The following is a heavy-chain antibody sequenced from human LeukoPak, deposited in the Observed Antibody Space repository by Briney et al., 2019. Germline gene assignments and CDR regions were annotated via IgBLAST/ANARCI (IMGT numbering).Heavy chain of an antibody. CDR3: ATEYYYGSGGYYNPFGAFDI. CDR1: GFTFSSYW. V-gene: IGHV3-7*03. J-gene: IGHJ3*02. Sequence: PGGSLRLFCAASGFTFSSYWMSWVREAPGKGLEWVANIKQDGSEKYYVDSVKGRFTISRDNAKNSLYLQMNSLRAEDTALYYCATEYYYGSGGYYNPFGAFDIWGQGTMVTVSS. CDR2: IKQDGSEK. D-gene: IGHD3-10*01.